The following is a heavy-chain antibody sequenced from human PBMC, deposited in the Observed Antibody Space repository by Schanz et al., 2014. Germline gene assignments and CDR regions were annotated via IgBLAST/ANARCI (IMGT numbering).Heavy chain of an antibody. V-gene: IGHV3-30*03. CDR2: ISSDGTNK. D-gene: IGHD6-6*01. J-gene: IGHJ3*02. CDR1: GFTFSNFG. Sequence: VLLVESGGGVVQPGRSLRLSCAASGFTFSNFGLHWVRQAPGKGLNWVAVISSDGTNKYYADSVQGRFTLSKDFSKDTLYLQLTSLRPEDTAVDYCARLATSKSRLGDAVDIWGQGTMVTVSS. CDR3: ARLATSKSRLGDAVDI.